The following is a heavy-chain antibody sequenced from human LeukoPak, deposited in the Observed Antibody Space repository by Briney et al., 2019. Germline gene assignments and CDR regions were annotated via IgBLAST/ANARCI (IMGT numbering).Heavy chain of an antibody. V-gene: IGHV1-69*13. CDR2: IIPIFGTA. CDR3: AREGAYGDFTGAY. J-gene: IGHJ4*02. CDR1: GGTFSSYA. Sequence: ASVKVSCKASGGTFSSYAISWVRQAPGQGLEWMGGIIPIFGTANYAQKFQGRVTITADESTSTAYMELSSLRSEDTAVYYCAREGAYGDFTGAYWGQGTLVTVSS. D-gene: IGHD4-17*01.